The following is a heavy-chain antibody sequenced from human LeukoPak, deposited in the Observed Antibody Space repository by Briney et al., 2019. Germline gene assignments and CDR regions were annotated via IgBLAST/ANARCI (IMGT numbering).Heavy chain of an antibody. CDR3: ARALNYYDSSGYYSQYYFDY. D-gene: IGHD3-22*01. V-gene: IGHV4-59*01. CDR1: GGSISTYY. CDR2: IYYTGTT. J-gene: IGHJ4*02. Sequence: SETLSLTCSVSGGSISTYYWSWIRQPPGKGLEWIGYIYYTGTTNYNPSLRSRVTMSVDTSRNQFSLRLSSVAAADTAVYYCARALNYYDSSGYYSQYYFDYWGQGTLVTVSS.